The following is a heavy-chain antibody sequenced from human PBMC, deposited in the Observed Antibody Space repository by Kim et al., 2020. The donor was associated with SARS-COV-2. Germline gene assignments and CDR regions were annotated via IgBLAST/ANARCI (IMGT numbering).Heavy chain of an antibody. J-gene: IGHJ4*02. D-gene: IGHD5-12*01. Sequence: YSPSFQGQVTISADKSSSTAYLQWSSLKASDTAMYYCARLRGGYDSAIDYWGQGTLVTVSS. V-gene: IGHV5-51*01. CDR3: ARLRGGYDSAIDY.